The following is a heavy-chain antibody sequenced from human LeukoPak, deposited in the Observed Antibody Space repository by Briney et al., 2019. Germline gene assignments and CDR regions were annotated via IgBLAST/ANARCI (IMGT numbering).Heavy chain of an antibody. CDR2: IYYSEST. CDR3: ARRPPTGSSGWSGGPHY. CDR1: GGSISSSSYY. J-gene: IGHJ4*02. V-gene: IGHV4-39*07. Sequence: TSETLSLTCTVSGGSISSSSYYWGWIRQPPGKGLEWIGSIYYSESTYYNPSLKSRVTISVDTSKNQFSLKLSSVTAADTAVYYCARRPPTGSSGWSGGPHYWGQGTLVTVSS. D-gene: IGHD6-19*01.